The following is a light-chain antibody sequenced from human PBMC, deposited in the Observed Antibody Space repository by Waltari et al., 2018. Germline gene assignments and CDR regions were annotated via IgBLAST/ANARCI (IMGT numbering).Light chain of an antibody. J-gene: IGKJ4*01. V-gene: IGKV3-20*01. Sequence: EIVLTQSPGILSLSPGERATLSCRASQTVNNDYLVWYQQKPGQAPRLLFYGAYSRATGIPDRLSGRGSGTDFTLTISRLEPEDFAMYYCHQSASSPLTFGGGNKVEIK. CDR3: HQSASSPLT. CDR1: QTVNNDY. CDR2: GAY.